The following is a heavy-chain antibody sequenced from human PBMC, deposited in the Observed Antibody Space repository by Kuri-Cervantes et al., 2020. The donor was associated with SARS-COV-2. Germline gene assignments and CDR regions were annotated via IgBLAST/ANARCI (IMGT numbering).Heavy chain of an antibody. CDR1: GASISNHY. V-gene: IGHV4-59*11. CDR2: VYKSGSS. CDR3: VGVLSNWFDP. D-gene: IGHD2/OR15-2a*01. J-gene: IGHJ5*02. Sequence: SETLSLTCIVSGASISNHYWTWIRQPPGKGLEWIGDVYKSGSSNSNPSLKSRVTKTLDTSKNQFSLRLTSVTAADTAVYYCVGVLSNWFDPWGQGTLVTVSS.